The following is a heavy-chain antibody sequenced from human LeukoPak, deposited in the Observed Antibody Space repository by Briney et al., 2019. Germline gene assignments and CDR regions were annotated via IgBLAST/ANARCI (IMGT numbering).Heavy chain of an antibody. Sequence: SETLSLTCSVSGGSVSSSAFYWAWIRQPPGKGLEWIGSFYYVGSAFYNPSLKTRVTISVDKSKNQFSLKLNSVTAADTAVYYCAEVVTAMNWFDPWGPGILVTVSS. CDR3: AEVVTAMNWFDP. D-gene: IGHD2-21*02. CDR2: FYYVGSA. V-gene: IGHV4-39*01. CDR1: GGSVSSSAFY. J-gene: IGHJ5*02.